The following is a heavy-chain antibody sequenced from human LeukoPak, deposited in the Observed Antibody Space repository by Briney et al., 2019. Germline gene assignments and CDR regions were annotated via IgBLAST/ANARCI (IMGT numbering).Heavy chain of an antibody. V-gene: IGHV3-13*04. D-gene: IGHD3-16*01. Sequence: GGSLSLSCAASGFTFRNYDMHWVRQATGKGLEWVSAIETAGETHYAGSVKGRFTISRENAKSSLYLQMNSLRAGDTAVYYCARDYSGENVFDIWGQGTPVTVSS. CDR3: ARDYSGENVFDI. J-gene: IGHJ3*02. CDR1: GFTFRNYD. CDR2: IETAGET.